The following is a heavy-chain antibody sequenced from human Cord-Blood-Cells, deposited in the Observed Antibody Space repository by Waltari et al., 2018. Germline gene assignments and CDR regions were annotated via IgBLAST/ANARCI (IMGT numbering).Heavy chain of an antibody. V-gene: IGHV1-2*02. J-gene: IGHJ4*02. CDR3: ARRGGYGSGSYYNDY. D-gene: IGHD3-10*01. CDR2: INPNSGGT. CDR1: GYTFTGYY. Sequence: QVQLVQSGAEVKKPGASVKVSCKASGYTFTGYYMYWVRQAPGQGLEWMGWINPNSGGTNYAQKFQGRVTMTRDTSISTAYMELSRLRSDDTAVYYCARRGGYGSGSYYNDYWGQGTLVTVSS.